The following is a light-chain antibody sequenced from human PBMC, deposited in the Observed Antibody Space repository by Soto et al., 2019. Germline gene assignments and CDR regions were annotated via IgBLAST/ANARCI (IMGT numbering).Light chain of an antibody. Sequence: QSALTQPASVSGSPGQSITISCTGTSSDVGSFVYVSWSQQHPGKAPKLILYEVSNRPSGVSNRFSGSKSGNTASLTISGLQAEDEADYFCSSFTTSGTLLFGGGTKLTVL. CDR3: SSFTTSGTLL. CDR1: SSDVGSFVY. J-gene: IGLJ2*01. CDR2: EVS. V-gene: IGLV2-14*01.